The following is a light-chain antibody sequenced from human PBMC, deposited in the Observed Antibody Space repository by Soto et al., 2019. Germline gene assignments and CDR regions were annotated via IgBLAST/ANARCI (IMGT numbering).Light chain of an antibody. V-gene: IGLV3-21*02. CDR3: QVWDSHSDYLV. Sequence: SYVLTQPSSVSVAPGQTARISCGGNDIASRSVHWFQQQPGQAPVLVVYNDRERPSGIPDRFSAFNSGDTATLTISGVEDGDEADYYCQVWDSHSDYLVFGGVTKLTVL. CDR1: DIASRS. J-gene: IGLJ3*02. CDR2: NDR.